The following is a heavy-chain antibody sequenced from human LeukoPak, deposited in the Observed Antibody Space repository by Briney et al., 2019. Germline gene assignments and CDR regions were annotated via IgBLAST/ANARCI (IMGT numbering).Heavy chain of an antibody. D-gene: IGHD1-26*01. V-gene: IGHV3-21*01. CDR3: ARDPYSGSYSAYYYYYMDV. J-gene: IGHJ6*03. Sequence: TGGSLRLSCAASGFTFSNYNMNWVRHAPGKGLEWVSSITSSSSYIYYADSVKGRFTISGDNAKNSLYLQMNSLRAEDTAVYYCARDPYSGSYSAYYYYYMDVWGKGTTVTVSS. CDR2: ITSSSSYI. CDR1: GFTFSNYN.